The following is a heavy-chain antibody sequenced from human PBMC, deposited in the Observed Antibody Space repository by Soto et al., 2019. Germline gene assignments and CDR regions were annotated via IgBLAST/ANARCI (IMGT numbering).Heavy chain of an antibody. D-gene: IGHD2-21*02. Sequence: PSETLSLTCIVCGESISSSSYYWGWIRQPPGKGLAWIGSIYYSGRTYYNPSFKSRVTISIETSKNKFSLKLSSVTSTDTPVYYRARQRKTVVTQAYFDNWGQVALVRGSS. CDR3: ARQRKTVVTQAYFDN. CDR1: GESISSSSYY. J-gene: IGHJ4*02. V-gene: IGHV4-39*01. CDR2: IYYSGRT.